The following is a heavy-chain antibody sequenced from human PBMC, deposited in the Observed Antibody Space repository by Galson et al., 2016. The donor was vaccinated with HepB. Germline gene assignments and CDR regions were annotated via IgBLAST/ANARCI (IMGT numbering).Heavy chain of an antibody. J-gene: IGHJ5*02. Sequence: SETLSLTCTVSGGSISSNTYYWGWIRQPPGKGLEWIGSIYYSGSTYYNPSLKSRVTISVDTSKNQFSLKLRSVTAADTAVYYCAGPGFGLILNGFDPWGQGTLVTVSS. D-gene: IGHD2-15*01. CDR3: AGPGFGLILNGFDP. CDR1: GGSISSNTYY. V-gene: IGHV4-39*01. CDR2: IYYSGST.